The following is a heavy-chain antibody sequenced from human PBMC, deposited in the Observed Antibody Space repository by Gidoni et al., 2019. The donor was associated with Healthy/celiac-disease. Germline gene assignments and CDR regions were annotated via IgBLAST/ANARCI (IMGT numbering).Heavy chain of an antibody. CDR2: ISGSGGST. D-gene: IGHD3-3*01. J-gene: IGHJ4*02. CDR1: GFTFSSSA. Sequence: EVQLLESGGGLVQPGGSLRLSCAASGFTFSSSAMSWVRQAPGKGLEWVSAISGSGGSTYYADSVKGRFTISRDNSKNTLYLQMNSLRAEDTAVYYCAKDPGAGYDFWSGYYYFDYWGQGTLVTVSS. V-gene: IGHV3-23*01. CDR3: AKDPGAGYDFWSGYYYFDY.